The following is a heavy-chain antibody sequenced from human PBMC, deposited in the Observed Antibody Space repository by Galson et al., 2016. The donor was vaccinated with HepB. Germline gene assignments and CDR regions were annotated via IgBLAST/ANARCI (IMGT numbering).Heavy chain of an antibody. CDR1: GGSFRGYY. CDR2: INHSGNT. CDR3: ARALIPPFIDS. Sequence: SETLSLTCAVYGGSFRGYYWSWIRQPPGKGLEWIGEINHSGNTNYNPSLKSRVTISLDTSNNQFSLKLSSMTAAYTATYYCARALIPPFIDSWGQGALVTVS. V-gene: IGHV4-34*01. J-gene: IGHJ4*02. D-gene: IGHD3-3*02.